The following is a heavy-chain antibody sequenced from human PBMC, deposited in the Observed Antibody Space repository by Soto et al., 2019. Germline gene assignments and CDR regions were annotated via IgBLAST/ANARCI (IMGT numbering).Heavy chain of an antibody. Sequence: QVQLVQSGAEVKKPGSSVKVSCKASGGTFSSYAISWVRQAPGQGLEWMGGIIPISGTANYAQKFQGRVTITADESTRTAHMELSSLRSEDTAVYYCACLQGSSTSLEIYYYYYYGMDVWGQGTTVTVSS. D-gene: IGHD2-2*01. CDR3: ACLQGSSTSLEIYYYYYYGMDV. J-gene: IGHJ6*02. CDR1: GGTFSSYA. V-gene: IGHV1-69*01. CDR2: IIPISGTA.